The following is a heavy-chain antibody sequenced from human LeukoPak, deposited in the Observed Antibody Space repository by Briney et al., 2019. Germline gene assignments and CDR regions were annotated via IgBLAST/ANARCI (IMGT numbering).Heavy chain of an antibody. J-gene: IGHJ4*02. Sequence: GGSLRLSCAASGFTFRNHWMHWVRQAPAKGLVWVSRIRTDGGTTAYADFVKGRFTISRDNAKNTVYLQMNSLRADDTAVYYCARDMESGGRAFDSWGQGTLVTISS. CDR1: GFTFRNHW. CDR2: IRTDGGTT. D-gene: IGHD2-15*01. V-gene: IGHV3-74*01. CDR3: ARDMESGGRAFDS.